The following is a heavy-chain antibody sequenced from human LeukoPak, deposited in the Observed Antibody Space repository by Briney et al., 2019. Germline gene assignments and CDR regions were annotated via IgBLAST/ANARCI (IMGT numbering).Heavy chain of an antibody. Sequence: SVKVSCKASGGTFSSYAISWVRQAPGQGLEWMGGIIPIFGTANYAQKFQGRVTITADESTSTAYMELSSLRSEDTAVYYCARAVGERITIFGDYYYYMDVWGKGTTVTVSS. CDR2: IIPIFGTA. CDR3: ARAVGERITIFGDYYYYMDV. J-gene: IGHJ6*03. CDR1: GGTFSSYA. D-gene: IGHD3-3*01. V-gene: IGHV1-69*13.